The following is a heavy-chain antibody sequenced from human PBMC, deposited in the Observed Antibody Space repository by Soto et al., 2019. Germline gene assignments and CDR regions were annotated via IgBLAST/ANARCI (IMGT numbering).Heavy chain of an antibody. CDR2: MNPNSGNT. J-gene: IGHJ6*02. CDR1: GYTFTSYD. V-gene: IGHV1-8*01. D-gene: IGHD2-15*01. Sequence: QVQLVQSGAEVKKPGASVKVSCKASGYTFTSYDINWVRQATGQGLEWMGWMNPNSGNTGYAQKFQGRVTMTRNTSISTAYMELSSLRSEDTAVYYCARERYTLGYCSGGSCYNYYYYGMDVWGQGTTVTVSS. CDR3: ARERYTLGYCSGGSCYNYYYYGMDV.